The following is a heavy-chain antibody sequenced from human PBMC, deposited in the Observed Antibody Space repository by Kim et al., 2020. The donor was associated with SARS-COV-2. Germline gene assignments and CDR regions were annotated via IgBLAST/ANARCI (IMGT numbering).Heavy chain of an antibody. D-gene: IGHD5-18*01. V-gene: IGHV3-11*06. CDR1: GFTFSDYY. J-gene: IGHJ3*02. Sequence: GGSLRLSCAASGFTFSDYYMSWIRQAPGKGLEWVSYISSSSSYTNYADSVKGRFTISRDNAKNSLYLQMNSLRAEDTAVYYCARGGYSYGDDAFDIWGQGTMVTVSS. CDR2: ISSSSSYT. CDR3: ARGGYSYGDDAFDI.